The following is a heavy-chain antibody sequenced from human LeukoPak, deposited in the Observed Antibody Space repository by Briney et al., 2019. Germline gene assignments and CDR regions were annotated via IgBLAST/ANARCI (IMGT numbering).Heavy chain of an antibody. CDR3: ARDRYYYDSLGY. CDR2: ISAYNGNT. CDR1: GGTFSNYA. Sequence: GASVKVSCKASGGTFSNYAISWVRQAPGQGLEWMGWISAYNGNTNYAQKLQGRVTMTTDTSTSTAYMELRSLRSDDTAVYYCARDRYYYDSLGYWGQGTLVTVSS. D-gene: IGHD3-22*01. J-gene: IGHJ4*02. V-gene: IGHV1-18*01.